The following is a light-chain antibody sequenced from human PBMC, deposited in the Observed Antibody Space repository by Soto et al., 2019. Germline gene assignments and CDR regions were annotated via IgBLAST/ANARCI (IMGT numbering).Light chain of an antibody. Sequence: QSALTQPPSASGSPGQSVTISCTGTSSDVGSYNYVSWYQQHPGKAPKLMIYEVTKRPSGVPDRFSGSKSGNTASLTVSGLQAEDEADYYCRSYAGSNNFVFGGGTKLTVL. V-gene: IGLV2-8*01. CDR1: SSDVGSYNY. CDR2: EVT. J-gene: IGLJ2*01. CDR3: RSYAGSNNFV.